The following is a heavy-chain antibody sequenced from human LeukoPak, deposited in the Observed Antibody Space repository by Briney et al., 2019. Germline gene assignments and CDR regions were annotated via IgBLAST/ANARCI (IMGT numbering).Heavy chain of an antibody. CDR1: GFSFSSHA. V-gene: IGHV3-23*01. J-gene: IGHJ3*02. CDR3: AKRDNNDYYTGLHVFDI. CDR2: ISGSGDRT. Sequence: PGGSLGLSCAASGFSFSSHAMTWVRQAPGKGPEWVSGISGSGDRTYYRDSVKGRLTISRDNSKNTVDLQMNSLRVEDTAVYYCAKRDNNDYYTGLHVFDIWGQGTLVTVSS. D-gene: IGHD3-22*01.